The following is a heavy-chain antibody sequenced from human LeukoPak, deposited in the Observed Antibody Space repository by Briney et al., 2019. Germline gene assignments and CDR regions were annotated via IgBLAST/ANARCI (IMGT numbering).Heavy chain of an antibody. D-gene: IGHD5-24*01. J-gene: IGHJ5*02. Sequence: SETLSLTCKVSGYPIGLDYYWVWIRQAPGRGLQWIGGFHRGRIQYNSALKSRVTISIDSSKNQFSLRMWPVTAADTAFYFCVRAPSSYESGNGYPNLGWLDPWGQGALVTVSS. V-gene: IGHV4-38-2*02. CDR3: VRAPSSYESGNGYPNLGWLDP. CDR1: GYPIGLDYY. CDR2: FHRGRI.